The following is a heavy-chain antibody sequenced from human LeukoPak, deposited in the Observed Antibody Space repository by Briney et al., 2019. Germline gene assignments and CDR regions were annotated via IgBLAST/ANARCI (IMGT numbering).Heavy chain of an antibody. CDR2: INPTGDST. CDR3: ASVRRVKRYNWLDR. CDR1: GYTFSRYH. J-gene: IGHJ5*02. Sequence: GPSVSLSCTASGYTFSRYHMHWVRQAPGQGLEWVGLINPTGDSTNYAQNFRGRVTMTRDTSTSTVYIDLNSLRSEDTAVYYCASVRRVKRYNWLDRWVQRRLVGVCS. V-gene: IGHV1-46*01. D-gene: IGHD3-10*02.